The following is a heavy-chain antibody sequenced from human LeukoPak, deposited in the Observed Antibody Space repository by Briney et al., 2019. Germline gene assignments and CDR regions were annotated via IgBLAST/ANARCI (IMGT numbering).Heavy chain of an antibody. CDR1: GGSFSGYY. D-gene: IGHD2/OR15-2a*01. Sequence: SGTLTLTCAVYGGSFSGYYWSWIRQPPGKGLEWIGEINHSGSTNYNPSLKSRVTLSVDTSKNQFSLKLSSVTAADTAVYYCARGRGYNSFDYWGQGTLVTVSS. CDR2: INHSGST. CDR3: ARGRGYNSFDY. J-gene: IGHJ4*02. V-gene: IGHV4-34*01.